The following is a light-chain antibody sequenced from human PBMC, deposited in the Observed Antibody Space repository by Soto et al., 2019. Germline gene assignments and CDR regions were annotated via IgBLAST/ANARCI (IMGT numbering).Light chain of an antibody. Sequence: IQMTQSPATLSVSPGERVILSCRASQNIGSNLAWYQQRPGQAPRLLIYGASTRATGIPVRFSGSGFGTEFTLTISSLQSEDFAVYFCQQYNNWPRTFGQGTKVDI. V-gene: IGKV3D-15*01. CDR1: QNIGSN. CDR3: QQYNNWPRT. J-gene: IGKJ1*01. CDR2: GAS.